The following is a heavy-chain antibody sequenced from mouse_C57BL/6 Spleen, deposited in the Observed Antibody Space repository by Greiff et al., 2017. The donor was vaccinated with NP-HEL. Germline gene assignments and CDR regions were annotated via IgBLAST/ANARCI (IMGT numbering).Heavy chain of an antibody. D-gene: IGHD2-4*01. CDR2: ISSGSSTI. Sequence: DVMLVESGGGLVKPGGSLKLSCAASGFTFSDYGMHWVRQAPEKGLEWVAYISSGSSTIYYADTVKGRFTISRDNAKNTLYLQMTSLRSEDTAMYYCARPDYDYDYAMDYWGQGTSVTVSS. CDR3: ARPDYDYDYAMDY. J-gene: IGHJ4*01. CDR1: GFTFSDYG. V-gene: IGHV5-17*01.